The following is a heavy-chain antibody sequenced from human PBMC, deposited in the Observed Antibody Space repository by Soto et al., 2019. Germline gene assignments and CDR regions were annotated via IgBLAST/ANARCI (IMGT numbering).Heavy chain of an antibody. CDR2: INHRGST. Sequence: SETLSLTCAVYGWSFSGYYWDWIRQPPGKGLEWIGEINHRGSTNYNPSLKSRVTISVDTSKNQFSLKLSSVTAADTAVYYCARDSNSQNWFDPWGQGTLVTVSS. D-gene: IGHD6-13*01. J-gene: IGHJ5*02. CDR1: GWSFSGYY. CDR3: ARDSNSQNWFDP. V-gene: IGHV4-34*01.